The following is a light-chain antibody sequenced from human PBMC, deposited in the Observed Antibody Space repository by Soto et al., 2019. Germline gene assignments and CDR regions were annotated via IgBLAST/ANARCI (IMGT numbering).Light chain of an antibody. CDR3: LLYYGSPQPNWV. Sequence: QAVVTQESSLTVSPGGTVTLTCASSTGPVTSGYYPNWFQQKPGQAPRPLIYSTTNEHSWTPARFSGSLLGGKAALTLSGVLPEDEAEYYCLLYYGSPQPNWVFGGGTKLTVL. CDR2: STT. CDR1: TGPVTSGYY. J-gene: IGLJ3*02. V-gene: IGLV7-43*01.